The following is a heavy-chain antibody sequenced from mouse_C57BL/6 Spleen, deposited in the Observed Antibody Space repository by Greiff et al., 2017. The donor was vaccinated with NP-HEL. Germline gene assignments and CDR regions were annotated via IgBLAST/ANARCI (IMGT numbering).Heavy chain of an antibody. J-gene: IGHJ2*01. CDR3: ARKIHYYGSSYPDY. Sequence: QVQLQQPGAELVMPGASVKLSCKASGYTFTSYWMHWVKQRPGQGLEWIGEIDPSDSYTNYNQKFKGKSTLTVDKSSSTAYMQLSSLTSEDSAVYYCARKIHYYGSSYPDYWGQGTTLTVSS. CDR1: GYTFTSYW. CDR2: IDPSDSYT. D-gene: IGHD1-1*01. V-gene: IGHV1-69*01.